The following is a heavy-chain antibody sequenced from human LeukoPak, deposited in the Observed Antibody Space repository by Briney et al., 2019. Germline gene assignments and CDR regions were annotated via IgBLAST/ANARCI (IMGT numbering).Heavy chain of an antibody. V-gene: IGHV1-46*01. CDR3: ASPLGRANAFDI. Sequence: ASVKVSCKASGYTFTSYYMHWVRQAPGQGLEWMGIINPSGGSTSYAQKFQGRVTMIRDTSTSTVYMELSSLRSEDTAVYYCASPLGRANAFDIWGQGTMVTVSS. D-gene: IGHD3-16*01. J-gene: IGHJ3*02. CDR1: GYTFTSYY. CDR2: INPSGGST.